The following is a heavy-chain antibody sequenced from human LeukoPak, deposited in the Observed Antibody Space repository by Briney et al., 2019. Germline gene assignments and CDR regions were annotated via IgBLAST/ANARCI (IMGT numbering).Heavy chain of an antibody. V-gene: IGHV4-34*01. CDR2: IHNSGTT. CDR1: GGPFSGYF. J-gene: IGHJ4*02. Sequence: SETLSLTCAVSGGPFSGYFWSWIRQSSGKVLEWIGEIHNSGTTNYNPSLNSRVTISEDTSKNQFYLNLSSVTAADTAVYYCARRYYYNLGSFPFDFWGQGTLVTVSS. CDR3: ARRYYYNLGSFPFDF. D-gene: IGHD3-10*01.